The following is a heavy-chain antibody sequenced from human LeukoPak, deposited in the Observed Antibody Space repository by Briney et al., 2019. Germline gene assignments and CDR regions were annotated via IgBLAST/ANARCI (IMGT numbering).Heavy chain of an antibody. D-gene: IGHD3-10*01. CDR3: VKDSSSGSYFDY. CDR2: ISSNGGST. V-gene: IGHV3-64D*06. Sequence: ESGGGLVQPGGSLRLSCSASGFTFSRYAMHWVRQAPGKGLEYASAISSNGGSTYYADSVKGRFTISRDNSRNTLHLQMSSLRVEDTAVYYCVKDSSSGSYFDYWGQGTLVTVSS. CDR1: GFTFSRYA. J-gene: IGHJ4*02.